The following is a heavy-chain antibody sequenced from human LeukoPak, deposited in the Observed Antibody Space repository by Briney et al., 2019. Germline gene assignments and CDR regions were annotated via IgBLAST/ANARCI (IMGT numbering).Heavy chain of an antibody. CDR2: ISGSGRTI. J-gene: IGHJ4*02. V-gene: IGHV3-48*03. CDR3: ASPQPSGYAFGY. Sequence: GGSLRLSCAASGFTFSSYEMIWVRQAPGKGLECVSYISGSGRTIYYAAPVKGRFTISRDNAKNSLYLQMYSLRAGDTAAYYCASPQPSGYAFGYWGQGTLVTVSS. D-gene: IGHD5-12*01. CDR1: GFTFSSYE.